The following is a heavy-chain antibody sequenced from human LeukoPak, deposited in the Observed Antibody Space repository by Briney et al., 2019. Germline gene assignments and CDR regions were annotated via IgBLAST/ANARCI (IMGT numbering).Heavy chain of an antibody. CDR3: ARRYYDFWSGYGNYGMDV. CDR1: GGSISSYY. D-gene: IGHD3-3*01. Sequence: SETLSLTCTVSGGSISSYYWSWIRQPPGKGLEWIGYIYYSGSTNYNPSLKSRVTISVDTSKNQFSLKLSSVTAADTAVYYCARRYYDFWSGYGNYGMDVWGQGTTVTVSS. J-gene: IGHJ6*02. V-gene: IGHV4-59*08. CDR2: IYYSGST.